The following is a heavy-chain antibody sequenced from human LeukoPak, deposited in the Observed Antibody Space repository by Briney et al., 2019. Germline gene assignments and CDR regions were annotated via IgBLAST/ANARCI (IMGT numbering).Heavy chain of an antibody. CDR2: IYYSGNT. D-gene: IGHD3-10*01. Sequence: PSETLSLTCTVSGGSISSYYWSWIRQPPGKGLEWIGYIYYSGNTNYNSSLESRVTISVDTSKNQFSLRLNSLTAADTAVYYCVRGRAWFDPWGQGTLVTVSS. J-gene: IGHJ5*02. CDR1: GGSISSYY. V-gene: IGHV4-59*01. CDR3: VRGRAWFDP.